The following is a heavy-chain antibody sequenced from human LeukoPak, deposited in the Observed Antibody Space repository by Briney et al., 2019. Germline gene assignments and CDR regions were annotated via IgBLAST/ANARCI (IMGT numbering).Heavy chain of an antibody. V-gene: IGHV3-43*01. J-gene: IGHJ6*02. CDR3: ARVKYQPLLNYYYYGMDV. Sequence: GGSLRLSCAASGFIFDDYSMYWVRQAPGKGLECVSLVTWDGGGTYYADSVKGRFTISRDNAKNSLYLQMNSLRAEDTAVYYCARVKYQPLLNYYYYGMDVWGQGTTVTVSS. CDR2: VTWDGGGT. CDR1: GFIFDDYS. D-gene: IGHD2-2*01.